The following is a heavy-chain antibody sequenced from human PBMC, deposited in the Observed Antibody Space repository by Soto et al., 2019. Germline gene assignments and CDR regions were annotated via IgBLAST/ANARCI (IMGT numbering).Heavy chain of an antibody. CDR2: IDPSDSYT. V-gene: IGHV5-10-1*01. J-gene: IGHJ6*02. CDR3: ATQIPVYYYYGMDV. CDR1: GYSFTSYW. Sequence: PGESLKISCKGSGYSFTSYWISWVRQMPGKGLEWMGRIDPSDSYTNYSPSFQGHVTISADKSISTAYLQWSSLKASDTAMYYCATQIPVYYYYGMDVWGQGTTVTVSS.